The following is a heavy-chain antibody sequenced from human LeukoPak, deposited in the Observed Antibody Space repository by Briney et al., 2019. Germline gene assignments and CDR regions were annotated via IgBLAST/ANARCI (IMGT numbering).Heavy chain of an antibody. CDR3: ARGVGQWLVRYYFDY. CDR1: GGSISSYY. CDR2: INHSGST. V-gene: IGHV4-34*01. Sequence: SETLSLTCTVSGGSISSYYWSWIRQPPGKGLEWIGEINHSGSTNYNPSLKSRVTISVDTSKNQFSLKLSSVTAADTAVYYCARGVGQWLVRYYFDYWGQGTLVTVSS. D-gene: IGHD6-19*01. J-gene: IGHJ4*02.